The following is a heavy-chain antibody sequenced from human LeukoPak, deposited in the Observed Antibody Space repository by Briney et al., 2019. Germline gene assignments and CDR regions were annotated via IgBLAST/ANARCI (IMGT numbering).Heavy chain of an antibody. V-gene: IGHV1-3*01. CDR2: FNSDKGNT. CDR3: ASRYYYDSSGYYYDPNDAFDI. J-gene: IGHJ3*02. D-gene: IGHD3-22*01. Sequence: GASVKVSCKASGYTFTNYAIHWVRQAPGQRLEWMGWFNSDKGNTEYSQKFQGRVIITRDTSASTAYMEVCSLRSEDTAVYYCASRYYYDSSGYYYDPNDAFDIWGQGTMVTVSS. CDR1: GYTFTNYA.